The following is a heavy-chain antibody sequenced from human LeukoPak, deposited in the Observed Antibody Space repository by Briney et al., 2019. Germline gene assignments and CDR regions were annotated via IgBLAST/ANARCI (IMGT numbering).Heavy chain of an antibody. J-gene: IGHJ4*02. CDR2: ISGSGGST. D-gene: IGHD6-13*01. V-gene: IGHV3-23*01. CDR1: GGSISSGDCD. Sequence: ETLSLTCSVSGGSISSGDCDWGWIRQPPGKGLEWVSAISGSGGSTYYADSVKGRFTISRDNSKNTLYLQMNSLRAEDTAVYYCAKDGFSSSWYYFDYWGQGTLVTVSS. CDR3: AKDGFSSSWYYFDY.